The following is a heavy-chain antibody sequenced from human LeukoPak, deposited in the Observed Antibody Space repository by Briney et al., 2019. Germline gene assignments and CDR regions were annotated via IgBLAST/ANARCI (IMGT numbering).Heavy chain of an antibody. CDR2: INQDGGEK. Sequence: PGGSLRLSCAASGFTFDDYAMHWVRQAPGKGLEWVANINQDGGEKYYVDSVKGRFTISRDNSKNTLYLQMNSLRAEDTAVYYCARDSGDSSGYPKYYFDYWGQGTLVTVSS. D-gene: IGHD3-22*01. CDR1: GFTFDDYA. CDR3: ARDSGDSSGYPKYYFDY. V-gene: IGHV3-7*01. J-gene: IGHJ4*02.